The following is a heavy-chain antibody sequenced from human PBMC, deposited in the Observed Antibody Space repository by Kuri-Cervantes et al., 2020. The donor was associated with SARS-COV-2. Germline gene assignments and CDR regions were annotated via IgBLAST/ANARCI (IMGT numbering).Heavy chain of an antibody. CDR1: GGSISSYY. V-gene: IGHV4-4*08. CDR3: ARSFYDFWSGEDYYFDY. CDR2: IYTSGST. D-gene: IGHD3-3*01. J-gene: IGHJ4*02. Sequence: SETLSLTCTVSGGSISSYYWSWIRQPPGKGLEWIGYIYTSGSTNYNPSLKSRVTISVDTSKNQFSLKLSSVTAADTAVYYCARSFYDFWSGEDYYFDYWGQGTLVTVSS.